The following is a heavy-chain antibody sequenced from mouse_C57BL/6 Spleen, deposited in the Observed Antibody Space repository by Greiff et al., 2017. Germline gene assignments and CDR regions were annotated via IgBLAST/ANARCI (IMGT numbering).Heavy chain of an antibody. D-gene: IGHD2-4*01. J-gene: IGHJ3*01. Sequence: VQLQQSVPELVKPGASVKIPCKASGYTFTDYNMDWVKQSHGKSLEWIGDINPNNGGTIYNQKFKGKATLTVDKSSSTAYMELRSLTSEDTAVYYCVIYYDYAWFAYWGQGTLVTVSA. CDR3: VIYYDYAWFAY. CDR1: GYTFTDYN. CDR2: INPNNGGT. V-gene: IGHV1-18*01.